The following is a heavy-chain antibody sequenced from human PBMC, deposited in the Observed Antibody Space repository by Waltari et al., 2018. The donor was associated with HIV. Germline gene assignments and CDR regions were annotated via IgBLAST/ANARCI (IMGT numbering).Heavy chain of an antibody. CDR1: GFTFSDHY. J-gene: IGHJ6*04. D-gene: IGHD6-13*01. V-gene: IGHV3-72*01. CDR3: ARVRAASGTKGFAMDV. CDR2: IRKKTNGYTT. Sequence: EVQVVESGGNLVQPGGSLRLSCAASGFTFSDHYMAWVRQAPGKGREWVGRIRKKTNGYTTEYAASGRGRFTPSREDSKNSLFLQLNSLQTDDTAVYYCARVRAASGTKGFAMDVWGKGTTVIVSS.